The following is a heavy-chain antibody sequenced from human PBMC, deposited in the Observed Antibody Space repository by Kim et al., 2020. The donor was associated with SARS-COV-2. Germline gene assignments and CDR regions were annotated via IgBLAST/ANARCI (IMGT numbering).Heavy chain of an antibody. CDR2: INPDSGGT. J-gene: IGHJ6*02. CDR1: GYTFTGYY. V-gene: IGHV1-2*06. D-gene: IGHD3-16*01. CDR3: ASALGYYYGMDV. Sequence: ASVKVSCKASGYTFTGYYMHWVRQAPGQGLEWMGRINPDSGGTNYAQKFQGSVTMTRDTSISTAYMELSRLRSDDTAVYYCASALGYYYGMDVWGQGTTVTVSS.